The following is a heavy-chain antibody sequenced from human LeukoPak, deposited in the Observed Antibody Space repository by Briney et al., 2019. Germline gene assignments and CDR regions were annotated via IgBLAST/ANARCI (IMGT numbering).Heavy chain of an antibody. J-gene: IGHJ4*02. CDR1: GFSLSTSGMC. D-gene: IGHD4-17*01. V-gene: IGHV2-70*11. CDR2: IDWDDDK. Sequence: SGPTLVKPTQTLTLTCTFSGFSLSTSGMCVSWIRQPPGKALEWLARIDWDDDKYYSTSLKTRLTISKDTSKNQVVLTMTNMDPVDTATYHCARIYVKGDYGDYGLFDYWGQGTLVTVSS. CDR3: ARIYVKGDYGDYGLFDY.